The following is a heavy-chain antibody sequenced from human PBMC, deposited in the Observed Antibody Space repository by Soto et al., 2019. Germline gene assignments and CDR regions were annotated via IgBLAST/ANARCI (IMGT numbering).Heavy chain of an antibody. CDR2: INPYSGDT. J-gene: IGHJ6*02. Sequence: ASVKVSCKASGYAFTEYFVHWVRQAPGRGLEWMGWINPYSGDTNYAQKFQGRITMTLDTSITTAYLELSLLTSDDTAIYYCAREAGSGSYYPWNVWGQGTTVTVS. CDR1: GYAFTEYF. V-gene: IGHV1-2*02. D-gene: IGHD3-10*01. CDR3: AREAGSGSYYPWNV.